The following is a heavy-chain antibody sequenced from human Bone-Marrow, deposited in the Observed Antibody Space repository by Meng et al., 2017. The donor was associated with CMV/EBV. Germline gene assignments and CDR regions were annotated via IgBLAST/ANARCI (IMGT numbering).Heavy chain of an antibody. J-gene: IGHJ4*02. CDR1: GGTFSSYA. Sequence: CKASGGTFSSYAISWVRQAPGQGLEWMGVIIPIFGTRDYAQRFQGRVTITADESTTTAYMDLSSLGSEDTAVYYCARGWGGDQEAIDYWGQGTLVTVSS. D-gene: IGHD4-17*01. V-gene: IGHV1-69*01. CDR2: IIPIFGTR. CDR3: ARGWGGDQEAIDY.